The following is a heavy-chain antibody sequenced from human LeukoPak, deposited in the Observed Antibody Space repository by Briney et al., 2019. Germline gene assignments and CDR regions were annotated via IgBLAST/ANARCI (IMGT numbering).Heavy chain of an antibody. Sequence: SQTLSLTCTVSAGPINSGDYYWSWIRQPAGKGLEWIGRIYSPGTNFNYNPSVKSRVTISIEPSKNQFSLKLTSVTAADTAVYYCARGIGTSYDSSRDAFDIWGQGTMVTVSS. D-gene: IGHD3-22*01. J-gene: IGHJ3*02. CDR3: ARGIGTSYDSSRDAFDI. CDR2: IYSPGT. V-gene: IGHV4-61*02. CDR1: AGPINSGDYY.